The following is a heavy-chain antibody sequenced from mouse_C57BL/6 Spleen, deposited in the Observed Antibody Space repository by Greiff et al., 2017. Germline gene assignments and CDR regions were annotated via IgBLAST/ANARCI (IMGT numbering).Heavy chain of an antibody. Sequence: EVKLEASGGGLVQPGGSMKLSCAASGFTFSDAWMDWVRQSPEKGLEWVAEIRNKANNHATYYAESVKGRFTISRDDSKSSVYLQMNSLRAEDTGIYYCTRHQAYYSNYDYAMDYWGQGTSVTVSS. V-gene: IGHV6-6*01. CDR2: IRNKANNHAT. D-gene: IGHD2-5*01. J-gene: IGHJ4*01. CDR3: TRHQAYYSNYDYAMDY. CDR1: GFTFSDAW.